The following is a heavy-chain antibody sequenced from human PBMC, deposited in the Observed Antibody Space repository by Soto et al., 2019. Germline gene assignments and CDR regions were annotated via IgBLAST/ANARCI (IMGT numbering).Heavy chain of an antibody. CDR1: GFTFDDYA. D-gene: IGHD6-13*01. CDR3: VKDESINWYSGHFRH. V-gene: IGHV3-9*01. Sequence: EVPLVESGGGLVQPGRSLRLSCAASGFTFDDYAMHWVRQVPGKDLEWVSGINWNSGSIGYGDSVKGRFDISRDNAKNSLHLQMNSLSAEDTAFYYCVKDESINWYSGHFRHWGQGTLVTVSS. J-gene: IGHJ1*01. CDR2: INWNSGSI.